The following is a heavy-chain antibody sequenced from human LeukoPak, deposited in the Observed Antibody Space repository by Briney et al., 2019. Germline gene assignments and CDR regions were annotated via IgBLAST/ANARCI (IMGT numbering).Heavy chain of an antibody. J-gene: IGHJ6*03. CDR1: GFTFSSHA. Sequence: GGSLRLSCAPSGFTFSSHAMHWVRQAPGKGLEWVALISYDGSNSYYADSLKGRFTISRDNSKNALYLQMNSLRAEDTAVYYCARGGSGSYYYYFYYMDVWGKGTTVTVSS. CDR2: ISYDGSNS. CDR3: ARGGSGSYYYYFYYMDV. D-gene: IGHD1-26*01. V-gene: IGHV3-30*01.